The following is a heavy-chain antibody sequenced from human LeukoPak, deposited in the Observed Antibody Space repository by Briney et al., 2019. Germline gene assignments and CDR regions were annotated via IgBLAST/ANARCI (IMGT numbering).Heavy chain of an antibody. D-gene: IGHD3-3*01. J-gene: IGHJ4*02. CDR1: GGSFSGYY. CDR3: AGTYYDFWSGYYTALFDY. Sequence: SETLSLTCAVYGGSFSGYYRSWIRQLPGKGLEWIGEINHSGSTNYNPSLTSRVTISVDTSKNQFSLKLSSVTAADTAVYYCAGTYYDFWSGYYTALFDYWGQGTLVTVSS. CDR2: INHSGST. V-gene: IGHV4-34*01.